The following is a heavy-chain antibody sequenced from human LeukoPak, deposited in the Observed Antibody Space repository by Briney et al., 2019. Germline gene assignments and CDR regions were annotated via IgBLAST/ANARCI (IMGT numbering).Heavy chain of an antibody. CDR2: INPNSGGT. CDR1: GYTFTGYY. Sequence: ASVKVSCKASGYTFTGYYMHWVRQAPGQGLEWMGWINPNSGGTNYAQKFQGRVTMTRDTSISTAYMELSRLRSDDTAVYYCERVYYYDSSGHKGGYYFDYWGQGTLVTVSS. D-gene: IGHD3-22*01. CDR3: ERVYYYDSSGHKGGYYFDY. V-gene: IGHV1-2*02. J-gene: IGHJ4*02.